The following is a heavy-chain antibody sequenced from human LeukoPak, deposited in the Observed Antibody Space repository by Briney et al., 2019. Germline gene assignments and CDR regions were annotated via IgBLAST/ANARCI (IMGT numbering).Heavy chain of an antibody. CDR3: ARVYNGYSGYDSGGAFDI. V-gene: IGHV1-69*13. J-gene: IGHJ3*02. Sequence: SVKVSCKASGYTFTSYGISWVRQAPGQGLEWMGGIIPIFGTANYAQKFQGRVTITADESTSTAYMELSSLRSEDTAVYYCARVYNGYSGYDSGGAFDIWGQGTMVTVSS. D-gene: IGHD5-12*01. CDR1: GYTFTSYG. CDR2: IIPIFGTA.